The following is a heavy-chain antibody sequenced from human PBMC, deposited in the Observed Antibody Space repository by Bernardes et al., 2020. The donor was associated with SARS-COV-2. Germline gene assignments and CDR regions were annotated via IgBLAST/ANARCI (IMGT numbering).Heavy chain of an antibody. V-gene: IGHV3-7*01. CDR3: ATRRRIDD. CDR2: IKEDGSDK. CDR1: GLAFITCS. Sequence: ESLCLTCAASGLAFITCSTSRVSEAPGKGLEWVASIKEDGSDKWYVDSVRGRFTISRDNAKNSIYLQMNSLRAEDTALYYCATRRRIDDWGQGTLVTVSS. J-gene: IGHJ4*02.